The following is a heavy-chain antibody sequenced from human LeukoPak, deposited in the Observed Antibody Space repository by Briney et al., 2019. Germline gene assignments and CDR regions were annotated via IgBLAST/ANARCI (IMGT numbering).Heavy chain of an antibody. CDR2: IKSKSDGETT. CDR3: AHGLWHYDAFDV. Sequence: GGSLRLSCAASGSTFPNAWMNWVRQAPGKGLEWVGRIKSKSDGETTDYAAPVKGRFTISRDDPKITLYLQMNSLKTEDTAVYHCAHGLWHYDAFDVWGQGTMVTVSS. J-gene: IGHJ3*01. D-gene: IGHD3-10*01. V-gene: IGHV3-15*01. CDR1: GSTFPNAW.